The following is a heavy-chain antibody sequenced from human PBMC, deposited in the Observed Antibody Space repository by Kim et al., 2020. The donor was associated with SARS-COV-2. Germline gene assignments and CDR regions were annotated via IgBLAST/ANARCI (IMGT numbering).Heavy chain of an antibody. CDR2: IYPRSGGT. D-gene: IGHD3-16*01. V-gene: IGHV1-46*01. J-gene: IGHJ4*02. Sequence: ASVKVSCKTSGYTFTAYYMHWVRQAPGQGLEWMGIIYPRSGGTTYAQKFQGRVTMTWDTSTSTVYMDLSSLKSEDAAVYFCAREGPKTCFFDYWGQGSLV. CDR3: AREGPKTCFFDY. CDR1: GYTFTAYY.